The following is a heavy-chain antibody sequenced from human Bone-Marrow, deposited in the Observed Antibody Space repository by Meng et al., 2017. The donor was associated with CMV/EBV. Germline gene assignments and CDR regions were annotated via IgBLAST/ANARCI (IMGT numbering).Heavy chain of an antibody. CDR3: ARGWDYWYFDL. CDR2: IRYDGSNK. Sequence: GESLKISCAASGFTFSSYGMHWVRQAPGKGLEWVAFIRYDGSNKYYADSVKGRFTISRDNSKNTLFLQMGSLRAEDMAVYYCARGWDYWYFDLWGRGTLVTVSS. J-gene: IGHJ2*01. D-gene: IGHD1-26*01. V-gene: IGHV3-30*02. CDR1: GFTFSSYG.